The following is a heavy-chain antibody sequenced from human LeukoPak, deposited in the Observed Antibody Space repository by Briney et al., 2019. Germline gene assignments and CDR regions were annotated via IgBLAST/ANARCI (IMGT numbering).Heavy chain of an antibody. J-gene: IGHJ6*02. CDR3: TTAEYGGYVYYYYGMDV. Sequence: GGSLRLSCAASGFTFSNAWMSWVRQAPGKGLEWVGRIKSKTDGGTTDYAAPVKGRFTISRDDSKNTLYLQMNSLKTEDTAVYYCTTAEYGGYVYYYYGMDVWGQGTTVTVSS. CDR1: GFTFSNAW. CDR2: IKSKTDGGTT. V-gene: IGHV3-15*01. D-gene: IGHD4-17*01.